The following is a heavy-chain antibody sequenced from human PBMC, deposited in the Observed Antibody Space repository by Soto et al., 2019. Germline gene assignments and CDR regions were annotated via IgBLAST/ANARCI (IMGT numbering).Heavy chain of an antibody. CDR1: GYTFTGYY. CDR3: ARWEVGYDFWSVPPNYYYSYGMDV. Sequence: GASVKVSCKASGYTFTGYYMHWVRQAPGQGLEWMGWINPNSGGTNYAQKFQGWVTMTRDTSISTAYMELSRLRSDDTAVYYCARWEVGYDFWSVPPNYYYSYGMDVSGQGTTDTVS. D-gene: IGHD3-3*01. V-gene: IGHV1-2*04. CDR2: INPNSGGT. J-gene: IGHJ6*02.